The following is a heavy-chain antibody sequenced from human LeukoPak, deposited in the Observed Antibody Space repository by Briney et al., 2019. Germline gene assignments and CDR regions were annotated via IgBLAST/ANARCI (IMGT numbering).Heavy chain of an antibody. J-gene: IGHJ4*02. CDR3: AKDIASWTQLWSPDY. V-gene: IGHV3-43*02. Sequence: GGSLRLSCVASGFTFDDYAMNWVRQAPGKGLEWVSFISGDGDSTYYADSVKGRFTISRDNSKNSLYLQMNSLRTEDTALYYCAKDIASWTQLWSPDYWGQGTLVIVSS. CDR1: GFTFDDYA. CDR2: ISGDGDST. D-gene: IGHD5-18*01.